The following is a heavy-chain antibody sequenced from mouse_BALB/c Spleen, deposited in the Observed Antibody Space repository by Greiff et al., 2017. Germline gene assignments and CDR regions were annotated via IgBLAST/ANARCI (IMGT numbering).Heavy chain of an antibody. Sequence: QVQLQQPGAELVRPGASVKLSCKASGYTFTSYWINWVKQRPGQGLEWIGNIYPSDSYTNYNQKFKDKATLTVDKSSSTAYMQLSSPTSEDSAVYYCTRLYRYDGYAMDYWGQGTSVTVSS. CDR2: IYPSDSYT. D-gene: IGHD2-14*01. V-gene: IGHV1-69*02. CDR1: GYTFTSYW. J-gene: IGHJ4*01. CDR3: TRLYRYDGYAMDY.